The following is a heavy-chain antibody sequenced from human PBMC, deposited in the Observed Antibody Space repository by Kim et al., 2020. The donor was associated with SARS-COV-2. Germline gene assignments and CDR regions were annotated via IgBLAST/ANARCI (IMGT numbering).Heavy chain of an antibody. CDR1: GGSISSGGYY. V-gene: IGHV4-31*03. CDR2: IYYSGST. Sequence: SETLSLTCTVSGGSISSGGYYWSWIRQHPGKGLEWIGYIYYSGSTYYNPSLKSRVTISVDTSKNQFSLKLSSVTAADTAVYYCARGHDNWFDPWGQGTLVTVSS. CDR3: ARGHDNWFDP. J-gene: IGHJ5*02.